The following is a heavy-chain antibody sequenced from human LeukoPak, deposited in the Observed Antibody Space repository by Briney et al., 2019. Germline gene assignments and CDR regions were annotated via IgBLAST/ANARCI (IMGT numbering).Heavy chain of an antibody. CDR2: IRYDGSNK. CDR3: AKSSGSKPIHFDY. CDR1: GFTFSSNG. V-gene: IGHV3-30*02. J-gene: IGHJ4*02. D-gene: IGHD1-26*01. Sequence: GRSLRLSCAASGFTFSSNGMYWIRQAPGKGLEWVAFIRYDGSNKYYADSVKGRFTISRDNSKNTLYLQMNSLRAEDTAVYYCAKSSGSKPIHFDYWGQGTLVTVSS.